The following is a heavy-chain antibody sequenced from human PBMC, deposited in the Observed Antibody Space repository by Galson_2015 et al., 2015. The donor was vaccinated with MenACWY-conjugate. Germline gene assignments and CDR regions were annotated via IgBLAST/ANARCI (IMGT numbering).Heavy chain of an antibody. V-gene: IGHV6-1*01. J-gene: IGHJ4*02. Sequence: CAISGDSVSSNTTAWNWIRQSPSRGLEWLGRTYYRSKWYNDYALSVKSRITINPDTSKNQFSLHLNSVTPEDTAIYYCASGAAVADAWGQGTLVTVSS. CDR3: ASGAAVADA. CDR1: GDSVSSNTTA. CDR2: TYYRSKWYN. D-gene: IGHD6-19*01.